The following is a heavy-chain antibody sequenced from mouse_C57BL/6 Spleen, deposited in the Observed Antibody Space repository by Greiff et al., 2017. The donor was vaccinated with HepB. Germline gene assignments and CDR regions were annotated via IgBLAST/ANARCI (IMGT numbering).Heavy chain of an antibody. CDR3: TSYYYGSSYYAMDY. Sequence: SGGGLVQPGGSMKLSCVASGFTFSNYWMNWVRQSPEKGLEWVAQIRLKSDNYATHYAESVKGRFTISRDDSKSSVYLQMNNLRAEDTGIYYCTSYYYGSSYYAMDYWGQGTSVTVSS. D-gene: IGHD1-1*01. CDR1: GFTFSNYW. J-gene: IGHJ4*01. CDR2: IRLKSDNYAT. V-gene: IGHV6-3*01.